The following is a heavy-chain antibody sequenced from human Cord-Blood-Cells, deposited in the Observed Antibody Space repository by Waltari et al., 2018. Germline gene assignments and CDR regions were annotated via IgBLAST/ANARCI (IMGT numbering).Heavy chain of an antibody. D-gene: IGHD3-16*01. Sequence: QVQLQESGPGLVKPSETRSLTCAVSGYPISRGYYWVWIRQPPGKGLEWIGSIYHSGSTYYNPSIKSRVTISVDTSKNQFSLKLSSVTAADTAVYYCARSGDYGDYDLWGRGTLVTVSS. CDR2: IYHSGST. V-gene: IGHV4-38-2*01. CDR1: GYPISRGYY. J-gene: IGHJ2*01. CDR3: ARSGDYGDYDL.